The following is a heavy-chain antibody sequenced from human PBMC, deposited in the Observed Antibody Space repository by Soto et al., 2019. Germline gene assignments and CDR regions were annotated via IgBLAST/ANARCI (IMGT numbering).Heavy chain of an antibody. CDR2: INPNGGGT. J-gene: IGHJ6*03. CDR1: GDSFNDYY. CDR3: ARESGGATATLDYYYFYMDV. Sequence: VQLVQSGAEVKKPGASVKVSCKTSGDSFNDYYIHWVRQAPGQGLEWMGWINPNGGGTKYAQKFQGLVTVTRVTSIRTVYMELSSLRSGDTAVYYCARESGGATATLDYYYFYMDVWGKGTTVTVSS. D-gene: IGHD5-12*01. V-gene: IGHV1-2*02.